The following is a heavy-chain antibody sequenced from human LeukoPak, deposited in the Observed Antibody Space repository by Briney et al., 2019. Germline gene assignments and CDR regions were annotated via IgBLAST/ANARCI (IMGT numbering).Heavy chain of an antibody. CDR2: ISGSGGST. Sequence: PGGSLRLSCAASGFTFSSYAMSWVRQAPGKGLEWVSAISGSGGSTYYADSVKGRFTISRDNSKNTLYLQMNSLRAEDTAVYYCAKGSSSSHYYYMDVWGKGTTVTVSS. CDR3: AKGSSSSHYYYMDV. D-gene: IGHD6-6*01. CDR1: GFTFSSYA. J-gene: IGHJ6*03. V-gene: IGHV3-23*01.